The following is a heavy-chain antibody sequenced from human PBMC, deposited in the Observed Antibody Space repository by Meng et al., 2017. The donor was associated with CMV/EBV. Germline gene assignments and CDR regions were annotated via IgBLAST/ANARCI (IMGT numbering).Heavy chain of an antibody. CDR1: GFTFSSYW. Sequence: LSPTCAASGFTFSSYWMSWVRQAPGKGLEWVANIKQDGSEKYYVDSVNGRFTISRDNAKNSLYLQMNSLRAEDTAVYYCARPRGGIAVDWGQGTLVTVSS. CDR3: ARPRGGIAVD. CDR2: IKQDGSEK. V-gene: IGHV3-7*01. J-gene: IGHJ4*02. D-gene: IGHD6-19*01.